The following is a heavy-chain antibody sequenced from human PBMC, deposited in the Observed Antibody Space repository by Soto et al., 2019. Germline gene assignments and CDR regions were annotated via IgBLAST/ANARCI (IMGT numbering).Heavy chain of an antibody. V-gene: IGHV1-69*05. CDR2: IIPIFGTA. J-gene: IGHJ6*01. Sequence: QVQLVQSGAEVKKPGSSVKVSCKASGGTFSSYAISWVRQAPGQGLEWMGGIIPIFGTANYAQKFQGRVTITQNEAKRTAYMELRSLRSQDTAVDYCERGGNRVVFPPYGMDVWGQGTTVTFSS. CDR1: GGTFSSYA. D-gene: IGHD3-22*01. CDR3: ERGGNRVVFPPYGMDV.